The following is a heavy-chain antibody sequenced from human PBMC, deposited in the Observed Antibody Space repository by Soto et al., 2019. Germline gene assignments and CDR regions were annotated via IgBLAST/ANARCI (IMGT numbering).Heavy chain of an antibody. CDR1: GGSISRYY. J-gene: IGHJ5*02. D-gene: IGHD6-13*01. CDR3: ARHGYSSSWYPNWFDP. V-gene: IGHV4-59*08. Sequence: PSETLSLTCTVSGGSISRYYWSWIRQPPGKGLEWIGYIYYSGSTNYNPSLKSRVTISVDTSKNQFSLKLSSVTAADTAVYYCARHGYSSSWYPNWFDPWGQGTLVTVSS. CDR2: IYYSGST.